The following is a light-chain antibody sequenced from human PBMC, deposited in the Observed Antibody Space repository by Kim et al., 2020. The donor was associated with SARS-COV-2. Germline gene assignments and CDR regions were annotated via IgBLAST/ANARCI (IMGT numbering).Light chain of an antibody. CDR3: QQYNRYYT. V-gene: IGKV1-5*03. CDR1: ESFSPW. J-gene: IGKJ2*01. Sequence: DIQMTQSPSTLSASVGDRVTITCRASESFSPWLAWYQQKPGKAPKLLIYEASSLQSGVPSRFSGSGSGTEFTLTISSLQPDDFATYYCQQYNRYYTFGQGTKLEI. CDR2: EAS.